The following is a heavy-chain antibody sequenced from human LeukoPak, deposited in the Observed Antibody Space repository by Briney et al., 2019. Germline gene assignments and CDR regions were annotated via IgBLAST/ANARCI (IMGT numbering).Heavy chain of an antibody. CDR2: MNPNSGDT. Sequence: ASVKVSCKASGYTFTGYYMHWVRQAAGQGLEWMGWMNPNSGDTGYVEKFQGRVTMTRDTSITTAYMELSSLRSEDTAVYYCTRSGFGGGVHFDYWGQGTPVTVSS. V-gene: IGHV1-8*02. CDR3: TRSGFGGGVHFDY. D-gene: IGHD3-16*01. J-gene: IGHJ4*02. CDR1: GYTFTGYY.